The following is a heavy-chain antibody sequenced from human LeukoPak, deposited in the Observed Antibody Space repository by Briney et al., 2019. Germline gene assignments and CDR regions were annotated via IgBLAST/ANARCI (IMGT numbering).Heavy chain of an antibody. D-gene: IGHD6-13*01. CDR3: ASAGGCIAAAGTGGCYFDY. J-gene: IGHJ4*02. CDR2: INHSGST. Sequence: KPSETLSLTCAVYGGSFSGYYWSWIRQPPGKGLEWIGEINHSGSTNYNPSLKSRVTISVDTSKNQFSLKLSSVTAADTAVYYCASAGGCIAAAGTGGCYFDYWGQGTLVTVSS. V-gene: IGHV4-34*01. CDR1: GGSFSGYY.